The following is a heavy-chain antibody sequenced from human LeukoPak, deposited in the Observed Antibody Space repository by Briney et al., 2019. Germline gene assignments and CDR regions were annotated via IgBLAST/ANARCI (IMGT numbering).Heavy chain of an antibody. CDR1: GYSFISYW. CDR3: ARLGNYDVLTAYYTQPFDY. D-gene: IGHD3-9*01. J-gene: IGHJ4*02. CDR2: IYPGDSDT. Sequence: GESLQISCKGSGYSFISYWIGWVRQMPGKGLEWMGIIYPGDSDTRYSPSFQGQVTISVDKSISTAYLQWSSLKASDTAMFYCARLGNYDVLTAYYTQPFDYWGQGTLVTVSS. V-gene: IGHV5-51*01.